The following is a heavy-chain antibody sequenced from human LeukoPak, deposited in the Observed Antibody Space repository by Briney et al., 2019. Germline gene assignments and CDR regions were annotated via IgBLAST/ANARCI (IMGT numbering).Heavy chain of an antibody. CDR3: AKDIRSYSYGNRRVYYYYGMDV. D-gene: IGHD5-18*01. Sequence: GGSLRLSCAASGFTFSSYAMSWVRQAPGKGLEWVSAISGSGGSTYYADSVKGRFTISRDNSKNTLYLQMNSLRAEDTAVYYCAKDIRSYSYGNRRVYYYYGMDVWGQGTTVTVSS. CDR1: GFTFSSYA. CDR2: ISGSGGST. V-gene: IGHV3-23*01. J-gene: IGHJ6*02.